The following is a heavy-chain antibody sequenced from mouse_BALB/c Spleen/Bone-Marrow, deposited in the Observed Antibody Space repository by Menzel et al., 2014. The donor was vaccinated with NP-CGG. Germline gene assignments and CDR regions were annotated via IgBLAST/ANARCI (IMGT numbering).Heavy chain of an antibody. CDR3: ARQREVRPYYYAMDY. V-gene: IGHV5-9-3*01. CDR2: ISSGGSYT. CDR1: GFTFSSYA. J-gene: IGHJ4*01. Sequence: EVKLMESGGGLVKPGGSLKLSCAASGFTFSSYAMSWVRQTPEKRLEWVATISSGGSYTYYPDSMKGRFTISRDNAKNTLYLQMSSLRSEDTAMYYCARQREVRPYYYAMDYWGQGTSVTVSS. D-gene: IGHD2-14*01.